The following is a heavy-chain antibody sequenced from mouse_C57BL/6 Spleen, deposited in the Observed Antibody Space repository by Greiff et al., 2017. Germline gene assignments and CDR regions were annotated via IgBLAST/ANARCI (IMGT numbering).Heavy chain of an antibody. Sequence: VKLQQPGAELVRPGTSVKLSCKASGYTFTSYWMHWVKQRPGQGLEWIGVIDPSDSYTNYNQKFKGKATLTVDTSSSTAYMQLSSLTSEDSAVYYCARRGFITTVVALDYWGQGTTLTVSS. CDR1: GYTFTSYW. V-gene: IGHV1-59*01. CDR3: ARRGFITTVVALDY. J-gene: IGHJ2*01. CDR2: IDPSDSYT. D-gene: IGHD1-1*01.